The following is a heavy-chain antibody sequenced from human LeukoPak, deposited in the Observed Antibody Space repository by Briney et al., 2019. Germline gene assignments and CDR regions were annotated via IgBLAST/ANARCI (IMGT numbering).Heavy chain of an antibody. CDR1: GFTFSNYA. V-gene: IGHV3-23*01. Sequence: PGGSLRLSCAASGFTFSNYAMSWVRQAPGKGLEWVSAISGSAGSTYYADSVKGQFTISRDNSKNTLYLQMKSLRAEDTALYYCAKDSSYGMDVWGQGTTVTVSS. CDR3: AKDSSYGMDV. CDR2: ISGSAGST. J-gene: IGHJ6*02.